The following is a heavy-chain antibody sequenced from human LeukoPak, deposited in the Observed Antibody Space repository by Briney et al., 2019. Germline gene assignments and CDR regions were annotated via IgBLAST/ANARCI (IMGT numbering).Heavy chain of an antibody. CDR1: GYTFTSYG. Sequence: ASVKVSCKASGYTFTSYGISWVRQAPGQGLEWMGWISAYNGNTNYAQKLQGRVTMTTETSTSTAYMEVWSLRSDDTAVYYCARDPSNTSGRFWYLDVWGRGTLVTVSA. V-gene: IGHV1-18*01. J-gene: IGHJ2*01. CDR3: ARDPSNTSGRFWYLDV. D-gene: IGHD6-19*01. CDR2: ISAYNGNT.